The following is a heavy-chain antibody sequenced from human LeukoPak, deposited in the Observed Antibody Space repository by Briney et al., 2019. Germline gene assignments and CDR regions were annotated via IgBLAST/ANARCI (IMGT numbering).Heavy chain of an antibody. V-gene: IGHV1-18*01. D-gene: IGHD3-16*01. CDR3: ARRGTYDAFDI. Sequence: ASVKVSYKASGYIFTSYTVSWLRQAPGQGLEWMGWINTYNGNTDYAQKFRGRVTMTTDTSTSTYMELRSLRSDDTAVYYCARRGTYDAFDIWGQGTTVTVSS. J-gene: IGHJ3*02. CDR1: GYIFTSYT. CDR2: INTYNGNT.